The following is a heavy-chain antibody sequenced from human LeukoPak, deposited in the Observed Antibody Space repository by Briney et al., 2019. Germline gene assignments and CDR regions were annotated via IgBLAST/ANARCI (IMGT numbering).Heavy chain of an antibody. Sequence: ASVKASCKASGYTFTGYYMHWVRQAPGQGLEWMGWINPNSGGTNYAQKFQGRVTMTRDTSISTAYMELSRLRSDDTAVYYCARGTSIAARQAYFDYWGQGTLVTVSS. CDR2: INPNSGGT. CDR1: GYTFTGYY. V-gene: IGHV1-2*02. CDR3: ARGTSIAARQAYFDY. D-gene: IGHD6-6*01. J-gene: IGHJ4*02.